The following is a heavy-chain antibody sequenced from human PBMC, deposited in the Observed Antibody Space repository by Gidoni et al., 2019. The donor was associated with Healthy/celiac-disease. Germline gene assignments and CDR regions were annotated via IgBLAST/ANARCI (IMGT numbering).Heavy chain of an antibody. J-gene: IGHJ4*02. CDR2: ISYDGSNK. Sequence: QVQLVESGGGVVQPGRSLRLSCAASGLTFSSYAMDWVRQAPGKGLEWVAVISYDGSNKYYADSVKGRFTISRDNSKNTLYLQMNSLRAEDTAVYYCAREIAAAGKGGYWGQGTLVTVSS. D-gene: IGHD6-13*01. V-gene: IGHV3-30-3*01. CDR1: GLTFSSYA. CDR3: AREIAAAGKGGY.